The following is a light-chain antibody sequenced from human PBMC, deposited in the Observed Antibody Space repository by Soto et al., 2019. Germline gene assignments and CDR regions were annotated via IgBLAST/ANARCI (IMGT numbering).Light chain of an antibody. V-gene: IGKV1-27*01. CDR1: QGINNH. CDR2: AAS. J-gene: IGKJ4*01. Sequence: DFQMTQSPSSLSSSRGDRVTITCRASQGINNHLAWFQQKPGKVPKVLIYAASTLQSGVPSRFRGSVSGTDFTVSISSLQHEYVATYKCRNSNCAPPAGTFGGGTKVEIK. CDR3: RNSNCAPPAGT.